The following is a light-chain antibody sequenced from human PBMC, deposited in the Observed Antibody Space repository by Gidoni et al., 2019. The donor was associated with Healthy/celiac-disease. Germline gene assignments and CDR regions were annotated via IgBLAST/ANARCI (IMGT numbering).Light chain of an antibody. J-gene: IGKJ4*01. CDR2: DAS. V-gene: IGKV3-11*01. CDR1: QSVSSY. Sequence: EIVLTQSPATLSLSPGERATLSCRASQSVSSYLAWYQQKPGQAPRLLIYDASNRTTGIPARFSGSGSGTDFTLTISSLEPEDFAVYYCQQRSDWPPRLTFGGGTKVEIK. CDR3: QQRSDWPPRLT.